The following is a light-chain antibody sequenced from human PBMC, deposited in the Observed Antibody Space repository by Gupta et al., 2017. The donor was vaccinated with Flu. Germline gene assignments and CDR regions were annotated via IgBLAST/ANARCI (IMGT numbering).Light chain of an antibody. CDR3: RQYLQAPLT. CDR1: QCSRHINGNNY. V-gene: IGKV2-28*01. Sequence: YGRTSQCSRHINGNNYLAWYAQKPGQAPQLLIYVASRRASGVPDRISGSGSGTDFTLKIKRVEAEDVGVYCCRQYLQAPLTFGGGTKVEIK. CDR2: VAS. J-gene: IGKJ4*01.